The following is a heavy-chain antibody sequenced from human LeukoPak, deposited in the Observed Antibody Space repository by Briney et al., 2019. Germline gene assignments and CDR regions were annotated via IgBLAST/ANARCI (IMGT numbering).Heavy chain of an antibody. D-gene: IGHD3-16*02. CDR1: GFTFSSYA. Sequence: GGSLRLSCSASGFTFSSYAMHWVRQAPGKGLEYVSAISSNGGSTYYADSVKGRFTISRDNSKNTLYLQMSSLRAEDTAVYYCVNDLSVSTFGGVIVSPFDYWGQGTLVTVSS. CDR3: VNDLSVSTFGGVIVSPFDY. CDR2: ISSNGGST. J-gene: IGHJ4*02. V-gene: IGHV3-64D*06.